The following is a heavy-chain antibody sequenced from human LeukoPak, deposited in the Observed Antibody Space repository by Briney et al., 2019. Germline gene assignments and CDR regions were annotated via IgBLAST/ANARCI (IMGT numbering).Heavy chain of an antibody. V-gene: IGHV3-11*01. J-gene: IGHJ4*02. D-gene: IGHD3-22*01. CDR2: ISSSGSTI. CDR1: GFTFSDYY. CDR3: ARDPQTYGIYYYDSSGPNYFDY. Sequence: GGSLRLSCAASGFTFSDYYMSWIRQAPGKGLEWVSYISSSGSTIYYADSVKGRFTISRDNAKNSQYLQMNSLRAEDTAVYYCARDPQTYGIYYYDSSGPNYFDYWGQGTLVTVSS.